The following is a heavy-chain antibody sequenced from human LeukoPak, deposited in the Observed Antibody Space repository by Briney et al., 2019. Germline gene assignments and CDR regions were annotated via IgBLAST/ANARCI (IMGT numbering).Heavy chain of an antibody. J-gene: IGHJ4*02. CDR2: ISSNGGST. CDR3: AKDRAATGEFVY. D-gene: IGHD2-15*01. Sequence: PGGSLRLSCAASGFTFSSYAMHWVRQAPGKGLEYVSAISSNGGSTYYANSVKGRFTISRDNSKNTLYLQMNSLRAEDTAVYYCAKDRAATGEFVYWGQGTLVTVSS. V-gene: IGHV3-64*01. CDR1: GFTFSSYA.